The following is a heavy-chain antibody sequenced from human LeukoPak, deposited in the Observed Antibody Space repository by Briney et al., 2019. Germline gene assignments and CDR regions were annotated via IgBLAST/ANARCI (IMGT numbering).Heavy chain of an antibody. J-gene: IGHJ5*02. CDR3: APQQTYSPYNWFDP. CDR2: IHPDGSIT. V-gene: IGHV3-74*03. D-gene: IGHD5-12*01. Sequence: GGSLRLSCVGSGFTISNYWMHWVRHAPRTGLVWVSRIHPDGSITTYADSVKGRFTISRDNAKNTLYLQMNSLRAEDTAVYYCAPQQTYSPYNWFDPWGQGTLVTVSS. CDR1: GFTISNYW.